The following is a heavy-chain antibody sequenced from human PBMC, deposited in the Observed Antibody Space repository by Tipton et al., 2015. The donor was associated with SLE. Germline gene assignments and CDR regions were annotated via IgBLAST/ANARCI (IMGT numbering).Heavy chain of an antibody. V-gene: IGHV4-4*02. Sequence: TLSLTCTVSGGSISSSNWWSWVRQPPGKGLEWIGEIYHSGSTNYNPSLKSRVTISVDTSKNQFSLKLSSVTAADTAVYYCARELLSGSYWSYYYYMDVWGKGTTVTVSS. D-gene: IGHD1-26*01. CDR1: GGSISSSNW. CDR2: IYHSGST. J-gene: IGHJ6*03. CDR3: ARELLSGSYWSYYYYMDV.